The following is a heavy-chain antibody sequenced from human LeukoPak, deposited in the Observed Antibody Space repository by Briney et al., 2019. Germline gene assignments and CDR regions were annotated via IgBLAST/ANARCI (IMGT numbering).Heavy chain of an antibody. D-gene: IGHD5-18*01. J-gene: IGHJ5*02. CDR1: GYTFTSYG. CDR3: ARDGYSYGTRTGFDP. V-gene: IGHV1-18*01. Sequence: ASVKVSCKASGYTFTSYGISWVRQAPGQGLEWMGWISAYDGNTNYAQKLQGRVTMTTDTSTSTAYMELRSLRSDDTAVYYCARDGYSYGTRTGFDPWGQGTLVTVSS. CDR2: ISAYDGNT.